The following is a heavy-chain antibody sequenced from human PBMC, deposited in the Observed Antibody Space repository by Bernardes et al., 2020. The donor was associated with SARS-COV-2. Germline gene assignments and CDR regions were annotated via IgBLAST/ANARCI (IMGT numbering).Heavy chain of an antibody. CDR2: SSISGYNS. D-gene: IGHD1-26*01. CDR1: GFSLSSYA. Sequence: SLRLSCVVSGFSLSSYAMTWVRQAPGKGLEWVASSSISGYNSNYADSVKGRFTVSRDNAKNSLYLELSSLRDEDTAVYYCARGSGCDFWGQGTLVTVSS. J-gene: IGHJ4*02. CDR3: ARGSGCDF. V-gene: IGHV3-48*03.